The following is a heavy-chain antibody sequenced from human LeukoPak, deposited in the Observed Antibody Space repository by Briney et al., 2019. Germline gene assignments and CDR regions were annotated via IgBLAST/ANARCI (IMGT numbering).Heavy chain of an antibody. D-gene: IGHD5-24*01. CDR3: AKGRDGYSDFDY. J-gene: IGHJ4*02. Sequence: SETLSLTCTVSGGSISTYYWSWIRQPPGRGLEYIGFIHYSGSTNYNPSLKSRVTISVDTSKNQFSLKLSSVTAADTAVYYCAKGRDGYSDFDYWGQGTLVTVSS. V-gene: IGHV4-59*12. CDR1: GGSISTYY. CDR2: IHYSGST.